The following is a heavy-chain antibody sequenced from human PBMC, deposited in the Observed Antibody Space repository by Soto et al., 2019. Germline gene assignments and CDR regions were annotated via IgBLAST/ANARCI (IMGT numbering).Heavy chain of an antibody. CDR2: ISYDGSNK. CDR3: ARDPLLGTAMVLWYFDL. CDR1: GFTFSSYA. V-gene: IGHV3-30-3*01. Sequence: QVQLVESGGGVVQPGRSLRLSCAASGFTFSSYAMHWVRQAPGKGLEWVAVISYDGSNKYYADSVKGRFTISRDNSKNTLYLQMTSLRAADTAVYSCARDPLLGTAMVLWYFDLWGRGTLVTVSS. D-gene: IGHD5-18*01. J-gene: IGHJ2*01.